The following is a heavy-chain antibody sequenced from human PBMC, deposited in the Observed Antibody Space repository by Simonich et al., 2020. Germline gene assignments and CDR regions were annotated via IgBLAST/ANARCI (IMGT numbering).Heavy chain of an antibody. CDR3: ARRGYYNFWSGYEYFQH. D-gene: IGHD3-3*01. J-gene: IGHJ1*01. V-gene: IGHV4-38-2*01. CDR2: INHSGST. CDR1: GYSISSGYY. Sequence: QVQLQESGPGLVKPSETLSLTCAVSGYSISSGYYWSWIRQPPWKGLEWIGEINHSGSTNYNPSLKSRVTISVDTSKNQFSLKLSSVTAADTAVYYCARRGYYNFWSGYEYFQHWGQGTLVTVSS.